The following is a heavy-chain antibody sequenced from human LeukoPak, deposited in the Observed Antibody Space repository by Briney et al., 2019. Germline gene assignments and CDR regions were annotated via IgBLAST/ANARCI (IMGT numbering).Heavy chain of an antibody. V-gene: IGHV4-4*07. CDR3: ARARFGELSARYYFDY. D-gene: IGHD3-10*01. Sequence: PSGTLSLTCTVSGGSISSYYWSWIWQPAGKGLEWIGRIYTSGSTNYNPSLKSRVTMSVDTSKNQFSLKLSSVTAADTAVYYCARARFGELSARYYFDYWGQGTLVTVSS. J-gene: IGHJ4*02. CDR2: IYTSGST. CDR1: GGSISSYY.